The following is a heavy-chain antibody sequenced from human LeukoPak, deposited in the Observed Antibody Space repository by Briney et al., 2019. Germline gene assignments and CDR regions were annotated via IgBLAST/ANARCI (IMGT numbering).Heavy chain of an antibody. CDR1: GCTFSSYS. J-gene: IGHJ4*02. Sequence: GGSLRLSCAASGCTFSSYSMNWVRQAPGKGLEWVSSISSSSSYMYYADSVTGRFTLSRDNATKSLYLQMNSLRAEDTAVYYCAKFIAAPFYFDYWGQGTLVTVSS. V-gene: IGHV3-21*01. CDR3: AKFIAAPFYFDY. CDR2: ISSSSSYM. D-gene: IGHD6-13*01.